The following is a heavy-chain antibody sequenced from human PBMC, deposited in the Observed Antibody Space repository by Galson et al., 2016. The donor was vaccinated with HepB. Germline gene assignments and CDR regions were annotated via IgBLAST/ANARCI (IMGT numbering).Heavy chain of an antibody. J-gene: IGHJ3*01. V-gene: IGHV3-53*01. CDR3: EAYSDPFDV. Sequence: SLRLSCAASGFTVSGTYMSWARQAPGKGLQWVSSLFSSGASFHTESLRGRFTVSRDTSTNTLYLQMNSLRADDSAVYYCEAYSDPFDVWGQGTVVTV. CDR2: LFSSGAS. D-gene: IGHD3-16*01. CDR1: GFTVSGTY.